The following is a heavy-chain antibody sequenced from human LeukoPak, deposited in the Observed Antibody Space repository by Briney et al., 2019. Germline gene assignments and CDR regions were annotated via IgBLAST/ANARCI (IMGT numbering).Heavy chain of an antibody. V-gene: IGHV4-59*01. CDR1: GGSTSSYY. CDR3: AREIAAAGIGWFDP. D-gene: IGHD6-13*01. Sequence: PSETLSLTCTVSGGSTSSYYWSWIRQPPGKGLEWIGYIYYSGSTNYNPSLKSRVTISVDTSKNQFSLKLSSVTAADTAVYYCAREIAAAGIGWFDPWGQGTLVTVSS. CDR2: IYYSGST. J-gene: IGHJ5*02.